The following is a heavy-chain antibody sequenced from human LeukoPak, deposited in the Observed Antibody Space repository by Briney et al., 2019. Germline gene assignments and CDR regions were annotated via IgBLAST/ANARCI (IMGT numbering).Heavy chain of an antibody. D-gene: IGHD2-21*01. Sequence: SETLSLTCTVSGGSISSTSSYWGWIRQPPGKGLEWIGAVYYSGSTYYNPSLKSRVTISVDTSKNQFSRDLKSVTATDTAVYYCARQAKTVVQYIDFDFWGQGTLVTVSS. CDR3: ARQAKTVVQYIDFDF. CDR1: GGSISSTSSY. CDR2: VYYSGST. J-gene: IGHJ4*02. V-gene: IGHV4-39*01.